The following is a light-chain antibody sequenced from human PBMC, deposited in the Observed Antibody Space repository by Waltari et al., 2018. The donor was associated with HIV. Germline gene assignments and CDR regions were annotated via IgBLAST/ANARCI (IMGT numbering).Light chain of an antibody. CDR1: SNDVGGYTS. CDR2: EVN. V-gene: IGLV2-8*01. J-gene: IGLJ1*01. CDR3: SSYTGNNTYV. Sequence: SALPHPPSASGSPGQSVTISCTGSSNDVGGYTSVPWFQQHPARAPKLVIYEVNKRPSGVPDRFSGSKSGHTASLTVSGLQTEDEAEYYCSSYTGNNTYVFGTGTKVTVL.